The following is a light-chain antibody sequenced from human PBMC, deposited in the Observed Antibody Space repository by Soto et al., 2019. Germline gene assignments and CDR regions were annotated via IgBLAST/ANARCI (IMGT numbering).Light chain of an antibody. CDR1: QSVSRSY. V-gene: IGKV3-20*01. CDR3: QQYGSSPPWT. J-gene: IGKJ1*01. CDR2: GAS. Sequence: EIVLTQYPGTMYLSPGERATLSCRASQSVSRSYLAWYQQKPGQAPRLLIYGASSRATGIPDRFSGSGSGTDFTLTISRLEPEDFAVYYCQQYGSSPPWTFGQGTKVEIK.